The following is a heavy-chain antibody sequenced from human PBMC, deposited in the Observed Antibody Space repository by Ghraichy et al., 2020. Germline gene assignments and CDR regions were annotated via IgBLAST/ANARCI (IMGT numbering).Heavy chain of an antibody. CDR1: GGSISSSNW. CDR3: ARMGIVGGTFSGPHAVDI. V-gene: IGHV4-4*02. D-gene: IGHD1-26*01. Sequence: SETLSLTCAVSGGSISSSNWWSWVRQPPGKGLEWIASIYLSGSTNYNPSLKSRVTISVDKSMNQFSLKLSSVTAADTAVYYCARMGIVGGTFSGPHAVDIGGQGTMVTVSS. J-gene: IGHJ3*02. CDR2: IYLSGST.